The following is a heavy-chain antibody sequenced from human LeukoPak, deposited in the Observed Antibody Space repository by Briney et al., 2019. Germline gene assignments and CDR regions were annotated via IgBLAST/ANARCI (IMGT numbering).Heavy chain of an antibody. V-gene: IGHV3-23*01. CDR3: ARDISAVVGATPYFDY. Sequence: GGSLRLSCAASGFTFSSYAMNWVRQAPGKGLEWVSAISGCGGSTYYADSVKGRFTISRDNAKNSLYLQMNSLRAEDTAVYYCARDISAVVGATPYFDYWGQGTLVTVSS. J-gene: IGHJ4*02. D-gene: IGHD1-26*01. CDR2: ISGCGGST. CDR1: GFTFSSYA.